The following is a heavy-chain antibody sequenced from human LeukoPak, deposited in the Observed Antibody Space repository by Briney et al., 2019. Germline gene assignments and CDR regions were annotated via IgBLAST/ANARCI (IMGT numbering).Heavy chain of an antibody. CDR2: IWYDGSNK. D-gene: IGHD6-6*01. J-gene: IGHJ6*03. CDR1: GFTFSSYG. Sequence: GRSLRLSCAASGFTFSSYGMHWVRQAPGKGLEWVAVIWYDGSNKYYADSVKGRFTISRDNSKNTLYLQMNSLRAEDTAVYYCANTGSYSYYYYYMDVWGKGTTVTVSS. CDR3: ANTGSYSYYYYYMDV. V-gene: IGHV3-33*06.